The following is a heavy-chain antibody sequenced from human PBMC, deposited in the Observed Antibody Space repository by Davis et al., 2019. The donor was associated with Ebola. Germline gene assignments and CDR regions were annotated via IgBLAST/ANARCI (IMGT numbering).Heavy chain of an antibody. V-gene: IGHV3-48*01. CDR1: GSLFSAFS. Sequence: PGRSLRLSCPAPGSLFSAFSMNWVRQAPGKGLDWIPYITKGSDAIHYADSVKGQLTISRDNSKNTLSLQMNSLDTEDTAVYYCAGAVAGTEDFQYWGQGTLVTVSS. J-gene: IGHJ4*02. CDR2: ITKGSDAI. CDR3: AGAVAGTEDFQY. D-gene: IGHD6-19*01.